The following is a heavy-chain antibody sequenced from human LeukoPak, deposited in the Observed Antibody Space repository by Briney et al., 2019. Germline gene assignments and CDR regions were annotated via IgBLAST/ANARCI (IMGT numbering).Heavy chain of an antibody. D-gene: IGHD6-19*01. V-gene: IGHV4-59*02. CDR2: IYYTGST. CDR3: ARYLSSGLDY. CDR1: GDSVSSYS. J-gene: IGHJ4*02. Sequence: SETLSLTCTVSGDSVSSYSWTWIRQPPGKGLEYVGQIYYTGSTSCNPSLKSRVTISADTSRNQFSLNLNSVTAADTAVYYCARYLSSGLDYWGQGTLVTVSS.